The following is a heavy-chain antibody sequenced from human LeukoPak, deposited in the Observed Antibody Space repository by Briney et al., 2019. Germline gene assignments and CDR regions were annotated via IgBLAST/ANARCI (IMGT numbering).Heavy chain of an antibody. D-gene: IGHD6-19*01. CDR1: GGSISSYY. Sequence: SETLSLTCTVSGGSISSYYWSWIRQPPGKGLGWIGYIYYSGSTNYNPSLKSRVTISVDTSKNQFSLKLSSVTAADTAVYYCATGFPYSSGWYYVYWGQGTLVTVSS. V-gene: IGHV4-59*01. CDR3: ATGFPYSSGWYYVY. J-gene: IGHJ4*02. CDR2: IYYSGST.